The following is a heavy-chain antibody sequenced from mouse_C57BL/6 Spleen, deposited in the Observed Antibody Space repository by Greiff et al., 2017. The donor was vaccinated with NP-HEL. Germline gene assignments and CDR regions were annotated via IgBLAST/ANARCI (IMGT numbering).Heavy chain of an antibody. CDR1: GYTFTSYR. CDR2: IHPNSGST. CDR3: ARGLLRYHFDV. J-gene: IGHJ1*03. D-gene: IGHD1-1*01. V-gene: IGHV1-64*01. Sequence: QVQLQQPGAELVKPGASVKLSCKASGYTFTSYRMHWVKQRPGQGLEWIGMIHPNSGSTNYNEKFKSKATLTVDKSSSTAYMQLSSLTSEDSAVYYCARGLLRYHFDVWGTGTTVTVSS.